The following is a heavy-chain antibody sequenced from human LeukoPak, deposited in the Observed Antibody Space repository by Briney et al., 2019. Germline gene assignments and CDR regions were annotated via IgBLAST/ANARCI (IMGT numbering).Heavy chain of an antibody. CDR1: GYTFTSYG. Sequence: ASVKVSCKASGYTFTSYGISWVRQAPGQGLEWMGWISAYNGNTNYAQKLRGRVTMTTDTSTSTAYMELRSLRSDDTVVYYCARDQPLVVVPAAVDYWGQGTLVTVSS. CDR3: ARDQPLVVVPAAVDY. D-gene: IGHD2-2*01. V-gene: IGHV1-18*01. J-gene: IGHJ4*02. CDR2: ISAYNGNT.